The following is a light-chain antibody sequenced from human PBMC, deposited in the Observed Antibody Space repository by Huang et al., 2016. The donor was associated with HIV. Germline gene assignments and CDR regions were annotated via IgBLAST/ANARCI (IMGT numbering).Light chain of an antibody. Sequence: EIVLTQSPATLSLSPGERATLSCRASQSIGSYLAGYQQKPGQAPRLLIYDASNRATGIPARFSGSGSGTDFTLTISSLEPEDFAVYYCQQRSKWPPFTFGPGTKVDIK. CDR1: QSIGSY. CDR3: QQRSKWPPFT. J-gene: IGKJ3*01. V-gene: IGKV3-11*01. CDR2: DAS.